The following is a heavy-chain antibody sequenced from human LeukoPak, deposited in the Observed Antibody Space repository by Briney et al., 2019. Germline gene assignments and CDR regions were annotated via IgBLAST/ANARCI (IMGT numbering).Heavy chain of an antibody. CDR1: GYTFTSYY. Sequence: ASVKVSCKASGYTFTSYYIHWVRQAPGQGLEWMGIINPSGGSTSYAQKFQGRVTMTRDTTTSTVYMELSSLRSEDTAVYYCARDQFFARLVDTAMVHRGGFDYWGQGTLVTVSS. CDR3: ARDQFFARLVDTAMVHRGGFDY. CDR2: INPSGGST. V-gene: IGHV1-46*01. D-gene: IGHD5-18*01. J-gene: IGHJ4*02.